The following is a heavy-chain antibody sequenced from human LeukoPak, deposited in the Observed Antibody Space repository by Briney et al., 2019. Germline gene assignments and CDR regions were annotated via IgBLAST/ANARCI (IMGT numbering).Heavy chain of an antibody. Sequence: PSETLSLTCTVSGGSISSYYWSWIRQPPGKGLEWIGYIYYSGSTNYNPSLKSRVTTSVDTSKNQFSLKLSSVTAADTAVYYCARASGGSFGYWGQGTLVTVSS. CDR1: GGSISSYY. CDR2: IYYSGST. J-gene: IGHJ4*02. V-gene: IGHV4-59*01. D-gene: IGHD2-15*01. CDR3: ARASGGSFGY.